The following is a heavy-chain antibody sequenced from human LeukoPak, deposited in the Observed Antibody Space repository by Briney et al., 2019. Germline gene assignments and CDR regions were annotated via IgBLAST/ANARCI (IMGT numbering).Heavy chain of an antibody. V-gene: IGHV4-59*01. J-gene: IGHJ6*02. CDR3: ARGGSSGWYSYYGMDV. CDR1: GGSISSYY. Sequence: SETLSLTCTVSGGSISSYYWSWIRQPPGKGLEWIGYIYYSGSTNYNPSLKSRVTISVDTSQNQFSLKLSSVTAADTAVYYCARGGSSGWYSYYGMDVWGQGTTVTVSS. CDR2: IYYSGST. D-gene: IGHD6-19*01.